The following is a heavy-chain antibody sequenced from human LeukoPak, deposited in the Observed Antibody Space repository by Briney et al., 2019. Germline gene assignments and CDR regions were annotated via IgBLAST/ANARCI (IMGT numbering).Heavy chain of an antibody. CDR2: IRSKTVGGTT. CDR3: TTDRGISGTTDLDY. V-gene: IGHV3-15*01. Sequence: GGSLRLSCAASGFIFTNAWMSWVRQTPGKGLEWVGRIRSKTVGGTTDYAAPVKGRFTVSRDDSKNTFYLEMNSLKTEDTVVYYCTTDRGISGTTDLDYWGQGTLVTASS. CDR1: GFIFTNAW. J-gene: IGHJ4*02. D-gene: IGHD1-20*01.